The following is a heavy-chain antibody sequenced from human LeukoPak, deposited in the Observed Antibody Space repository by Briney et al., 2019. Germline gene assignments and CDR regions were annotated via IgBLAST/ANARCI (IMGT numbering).Heavy chain of an antibody. CDR2: MNPNSGNT. D-gene: IGHD2-21*01. J-gene: IGHJ4*02. Sequence: ASVKVSCKASGYTFTSYDINWVRQATGQGLEWMGWMNPNSGNTGYAQKFQGRVTITRNTSISTAYMELSSLRSEDTAVYYCARVVRGGYFFGYWGQGTLVTVSS. V-gene: IGHV1-8*03. CDR3: ARVVRGGYFFGY. CDR1: GYTFTSYD.